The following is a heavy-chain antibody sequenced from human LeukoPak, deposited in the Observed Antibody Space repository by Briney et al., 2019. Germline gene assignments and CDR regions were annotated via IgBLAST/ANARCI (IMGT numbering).Heavy chain of an antibody. D-gene: IGHD6-13*01. CDR1: GGSISSYY. CDR3: ARGTGYSSSSSAFDY. J-gene: IGHJ4*02. CDR2: IYYSGST. V-gene: IGHV4-59*12. Sequence: PSETLSLTCTVSGGSISSYYWSWIRQPPGKGLEWIGYIYYSGSTYYNPSLKSRVTISVDTSKNQFSLKLSSVTAADTAVYYCARGTGYSSSSSAFDYWGQGTLVTVSS.